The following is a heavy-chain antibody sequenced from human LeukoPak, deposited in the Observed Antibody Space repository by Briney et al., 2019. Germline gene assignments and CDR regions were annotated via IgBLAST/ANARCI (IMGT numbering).Heavy chain of an antibody. V-gene: IGHV4-34*01. CDR3: ARDSKYSSGWFRGLSYFDY. Sequence: SETLSLTCAVYGGSFSGYYWSWIRQPPGKGLEWIGEINHSRSTNYNPSLKSRVTISVDTSKNQFSLKLSSVTAADTAVYYCARDSKYSSGWFRGLSYFDYWGQGTLVTVSS. CDR1: GGSFSGYY. J-gene: IGHJ4*02. D-gene: IGHD6-19*01. CDR2: INHSRST.